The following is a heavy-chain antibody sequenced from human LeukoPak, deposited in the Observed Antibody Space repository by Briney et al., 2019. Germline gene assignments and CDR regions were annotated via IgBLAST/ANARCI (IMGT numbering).Heavy chain of an antibody. CDR3: VRVEYQLPHSYWFDP. CDR2: VGVAGDT. V-gene: IGHV3-13*04. D-gene: IGHD2-2*01. J-gene: IGHJ5*02. CDR1: GFSFSNFD. Sequence: GGSLRLSCAASGFSFSNFDMHWVRQIPGKGLEWVSGVGVAGDTYCSDSVRGRFTISRENAWNSLYLQMNSLRAGDTAVYYCVRVEYQLPHSYWFDPWGQGTLVTVSS.